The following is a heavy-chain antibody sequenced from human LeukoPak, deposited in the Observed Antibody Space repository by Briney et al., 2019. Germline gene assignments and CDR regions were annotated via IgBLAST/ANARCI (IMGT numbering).Heavy chain of an antibody. D-gene: IGHD2-2*01. J-gene: IGHJ4*02. Sequence: GGSLRLSCAASGFTVSSNYMSWVRQAPGKGLEWVSVIYSGGSAYYADSVKGRFTISRDTSKNTLYLQMNSLRAEDTAAYYCARSRLFDHWGQGTLVTVSS. V-gene: IGHV3-66*01. CDR3: ARSRLFDH. CDR2: IYSGGSA. CDR1: GFTVSSNY.